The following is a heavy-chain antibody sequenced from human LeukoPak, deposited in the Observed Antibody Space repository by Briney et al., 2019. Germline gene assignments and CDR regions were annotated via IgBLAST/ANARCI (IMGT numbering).Heavy chain of an antibody. Sequence: ASVKVSCKASGYTFTGYYMHWVRQAPGQGLEWMGWINPNSGGTNYAQKFQGRVTMTRDTSISTAYMELSSLRSEDTAVYYCASSPRTNYYDSSGYSYWGQGTLVTVSS. V-gene: IGHV1-2*02. J-gene: IGHJ4*02. CDR2: INPNSGGT. CDR3: ASSPRTNYYDSSGYSY. D-gene: IGHD3-22*01. CDR1: GYTFTGYY.